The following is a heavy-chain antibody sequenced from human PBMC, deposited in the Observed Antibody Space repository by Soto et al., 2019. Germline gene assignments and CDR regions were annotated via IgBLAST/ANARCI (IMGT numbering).Heavy chain of an antibody. J-gene: IGHJ6*02. CDR3: AEDLFSGSSQMYYCCDGTDV. CDR2: ISYDGSNK. Sequence: QVQLVESGGGVVQPGRSLRLSCAASGFTFSSYGMHWVRQAPGKGLEWVAVISYDGSNKYYADSVKGRFTISRGNSKDTVDRRMNRLGAEATAVYYCAEDLFSGSSQMYYCCDGTDVWGQGTTVTVSS. D-gene: IGHD1-26*01. V-gene: IGHV3-30*18. CDR1: GFTFSSYG.